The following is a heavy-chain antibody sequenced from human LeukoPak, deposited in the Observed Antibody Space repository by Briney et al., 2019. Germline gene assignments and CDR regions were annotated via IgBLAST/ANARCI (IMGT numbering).Heavy chain of an antibody. Sequence: ASVKVSCKASGYTFTGHYMHWVRQAPRQGLEWMGWINPNSGGTIYAQKFQGRVTMTRDTSISTAYMELSRLRSDDTAVYYCARVLSSSFIDYWGQGTLVTVSS. V-gene: IGHV1-2*02. CDR1: GYTFTGHY. D-gene: IGHD6-13*01. CDR3: ARVLSSSFIDY. CDR2: INPNSGGT. J-gene: IGHJ4*02.